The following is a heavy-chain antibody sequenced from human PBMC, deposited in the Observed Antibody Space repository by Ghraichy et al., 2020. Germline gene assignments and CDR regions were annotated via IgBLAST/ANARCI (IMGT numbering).Heavy chain of an antibody. V-gene: IGHV4-4*07. CDR2: IYTSGST. CDR3: ARDSRRKQWLVREASMDV. D-gene: IGHD6-19*01. J-gene: IGHJ6*02. CDR1: GGSISSYY. Sequence: SETLSLTCTVSGGSISSYYWSWIRQPAGKGLEWIGRIYTSGSTNYNPSLKSRVTMSVDTSKNQFSLKLSSVTAADTAVYYCARDSRRKQWLVREASMDVWGQGTTVTVSS.